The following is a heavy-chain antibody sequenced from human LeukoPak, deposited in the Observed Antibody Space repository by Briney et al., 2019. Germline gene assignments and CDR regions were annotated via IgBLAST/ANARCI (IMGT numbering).Heavy chain of an antibody. CDR3: ARGRRAARPGWFDP. J-gene: IGHJ5*02. D-gene: IGHD6-6*01. CDR2: INHSGST. Sequence: PSETLSLTCAVYGGSFSGYYWSWIRQPPGKGLEWIGEINHSGSTNYNPSLKSRVTISVDTSKNQFSLKLSSVTAADTAVYYCARGRRAARPGWFDPWGQGTLVTVSS. V-gene: IGHV4-34*01. CDR1: GGSFSGYY.